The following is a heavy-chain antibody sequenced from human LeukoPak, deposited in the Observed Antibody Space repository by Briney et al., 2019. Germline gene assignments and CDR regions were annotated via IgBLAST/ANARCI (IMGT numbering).Heavy chain of an antibody. CDR3: AAESIVGATTESYVDY. J-gene: IGHJ4*02. V-gene: IGHV4-30-4*08. CDR1: GGSISSGDYY. Sequence: NPSQTLSLTCTVSGGSISSGDYYWSWIRQPPGKGLEWIGYIYYSGSTYYNPSLKSRVTISVDTSKNQFSLKLSSVTAADTAVYYCAAESIVGATTESYVDYWGQGTLVTVSS. CDR2: IYYSGST. D-gene: IGHD1-26*01.